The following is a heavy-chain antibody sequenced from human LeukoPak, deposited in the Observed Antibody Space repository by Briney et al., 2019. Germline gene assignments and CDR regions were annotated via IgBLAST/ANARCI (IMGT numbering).Heavy chain of an antibody. J-gene: IGHJ3*02. CDR2: KYARGSS. Sequence: PSETLSLTCTASGGSISNYYWSWIRQPAGKGLEWIGRKYARGSSNYNPPVQSRVTMSVDTPKNQFSLKLRSVTAADTAVYYRARGRYCSADICTGGDSFDIWGQGTMVSVSP. V-gene: IGHV4-4*07. CDR3: ARGRYCSADICTGGDSFDI. D-gene: IGHD2-15*01. CDR1: GGSISNYY.